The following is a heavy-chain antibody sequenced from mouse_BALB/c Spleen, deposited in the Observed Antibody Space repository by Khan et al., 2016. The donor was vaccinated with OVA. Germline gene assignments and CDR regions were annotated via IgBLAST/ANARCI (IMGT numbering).Heavy chain of an antibody. CDR2: ISYSGST. CDR3: ARRYYYGHWYFDV. J-gene: IGHJ1*01. CDR1: GYSITTDYA. D-gene: IGHD1-1*01. Sequence: EVQLQESGPGLVKPSQSLSLTCTVTGYSITTDYAWNWIRQFPGNRLEWMGYISYSGSTSYHPSLKSRFSIIRDTSKNQFFLQLNSVTTEDTARYFCARRYYYGHWYFDVWGAGTTVTVSS. V-gene: IGHV3-2*02.